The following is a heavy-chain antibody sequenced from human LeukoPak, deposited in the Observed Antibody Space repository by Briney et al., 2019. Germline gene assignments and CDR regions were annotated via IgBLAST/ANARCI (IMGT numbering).Heavy chain of an antibody. CDR3: ARRCSSSSCYAYYYYYGMDG. J-gene: IGHJ6*02. CDR1: GFTFSSDE. D-gene: IGHD2-2*01. Sequence: GGSLRLSCAACGFTFSSDEMNWVRQAPGKGLEWVSYISSSGSTIYYADSVKGRFTISRDNAKNSLYLQMNSLRAEDTAVYYCARRCSSSSCYAYYYYYGMDGWGQGTTVTVSS. V-gene: IGHV3-48*03. CDR2: ISSSGSTI.